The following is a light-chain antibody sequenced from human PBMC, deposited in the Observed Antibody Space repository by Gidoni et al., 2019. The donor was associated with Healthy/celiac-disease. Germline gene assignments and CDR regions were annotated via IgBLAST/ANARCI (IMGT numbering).Light chain of an antibody. Sequence: EIVLTQSPATLSLSPGERATLPCRASQSVSSYLAWYQPKPGQAPRLLIYDASTRATRIPARFSGSGSGTDFTLTISSLEPEDFAVYYCQQRSNWPLLTFGGGTKVEIK. V-gene: IGKV3-11*01. CDR3: QQRSNWPLLT. CDR1: QSVSSY. J-gene: IGKJ4*01. CDR2: DAS.